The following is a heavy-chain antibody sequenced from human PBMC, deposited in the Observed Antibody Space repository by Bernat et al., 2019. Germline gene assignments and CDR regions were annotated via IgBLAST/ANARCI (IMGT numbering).Heavy chain of an antibody. Sequence: DVQLVESEGGLVQPGGSLRLSCAASGFTFSHYWMSWVRQAPGKGLEWVANIKEDGSEKYYVDSVKGRFTISRDNAKNSLYLQMNSLRAEDTAVYFCARDNYDTSPLDYWGQGTLVSVSS. J-gene: IGHJ4*02. CDR3: ARDNYDTSPLDY. CDR2: IKEDGSEK. V-gene: IGHV3-7*01. CDR1: GFTFSHYW. D-gene: IGHD3-22*01.